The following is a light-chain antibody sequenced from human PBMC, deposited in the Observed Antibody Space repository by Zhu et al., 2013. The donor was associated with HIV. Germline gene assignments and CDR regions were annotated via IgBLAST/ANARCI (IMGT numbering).Light chain of an antibody. V-gene: IGKV3-20*01. CDR2: GAS. CDR3: QQYGSSPQFT. CDR1: QSVTTY. Sequence: EIVLTQSPATLSLSPGERATLSCRASQSVTTYLAWYQQKPGQAPRLLIYGASSRATGIPDRFSGSGSGTDFTLTISRLEPEDFAVYYCQQYGSSPQFTFGPGTKVNIK. J-gene: IGKJ3*01.